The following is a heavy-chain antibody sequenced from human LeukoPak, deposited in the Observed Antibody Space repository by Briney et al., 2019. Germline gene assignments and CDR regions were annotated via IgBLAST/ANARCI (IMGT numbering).Heavy chain of an antibody. Sequence: PGGSLRLSCAASGFTFSSYAMSWVRQAPGKGLEWVSAIGGSGDTTYYADSVKGRFTISRDYSKNTLYLQMNSLRAEDTAVYYCARRAGAYSHPYDYWGQGTLVTVSS. J-gene: IGHJ4*02. CDR2: IGGSGDTT. CDR1: GFTFSSYA. CDR3: ARRAGAYSHPYDY. V-gene: IGHV3-23*01. D-gene: IGHD4/OR15-4a*01.